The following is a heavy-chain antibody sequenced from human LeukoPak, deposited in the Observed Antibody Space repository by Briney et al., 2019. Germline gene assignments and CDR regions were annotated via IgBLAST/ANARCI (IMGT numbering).Heavy chain of an antibody. D-gene: IGHD2-2*01. CDR1: GASISVYY. CDR3: ASFPTSGYCSSTSCRDY. CDR2: IYYSGST. V-gene: IGHV4-59*01. J-gene: IGHJ4*02. Sequence: SETLSLTCTVSGASISVYYWSWIRQPPGKGLEWIGYIYYSGSTNYNPSLKSRVTISVDTSKNQFSLKLSSVTAADTAVYYCASFPTSGYCSSTSCRDYWGQGTLVTVSS.